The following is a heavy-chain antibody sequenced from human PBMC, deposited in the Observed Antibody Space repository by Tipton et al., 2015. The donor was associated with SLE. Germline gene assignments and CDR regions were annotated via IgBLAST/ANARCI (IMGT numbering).Heavy chain of an antibody. D-gene: IGHD4-11*01. CDR3: AREFLNPVTTVHYYFDL. Sequence: TLSLTCTVSGGSISSYYWSWIRQPAGGGQEWIGRIYTNENTNYNPSLKSRVTMSVDTSKNHFSLKLISVTAADTAVYYCAREFLNPVTTVHYYFDLWGRGTLVTVSS. CDR2: IYTNENT. CDR1: GGSISSYY. V-gene: IGHV4-4*07. J-gene: IGHJ2*01.